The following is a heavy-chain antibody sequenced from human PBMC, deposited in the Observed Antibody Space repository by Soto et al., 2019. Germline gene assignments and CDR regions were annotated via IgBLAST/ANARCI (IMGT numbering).Heavy chain of an antibody. D-gene: IGHD2-2*01. V-gene: IGHV3-21*02. J-gene: IGHJ4*02. Sequence: EVQLVESGGGLVKPGGSLRLSCAASGFTFSSYSMNWVRQAPGKGLEWVSSLSDTSRYIYYADSVKGRFTISRDNAKNSLYLQMNSLRAEDTAVYYCARGYQEGIVVVPADSDYWGQGTLVTVSS. CDR3: ARGYQEGIVVVPADSDY. CDR2: LSDTSRYI. CDR1: GFTFSSYS.